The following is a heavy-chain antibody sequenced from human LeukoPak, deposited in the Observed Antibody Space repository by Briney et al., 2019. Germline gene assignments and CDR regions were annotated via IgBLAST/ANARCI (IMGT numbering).Heavy chain of an antibody. CDR3: AKVLSGSYPHFFDY. V-gene: IGHV3-23*01. D-gene: IGHD1-26*01. CDR2: IFPSGGEI. CDR1: GFTFSTFA. J-gene: IGHJ4*02. Sequence: GGSLRLSCAASGFTFSTFAMIWVRQPPGKGLEWVSSIFPSGGEIHYADSVRGRFTISRDNSKNTLYLQMNSLRAEDTAIYYCAKVLSGSYPHFFDYWGQGTLVTVSS.